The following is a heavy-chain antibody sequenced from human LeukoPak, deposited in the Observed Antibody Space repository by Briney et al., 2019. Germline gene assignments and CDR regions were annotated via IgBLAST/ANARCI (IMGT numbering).Heavy chain of an antibody. Sequence: GGSLRLSCTASGFTFKSYTMSWVRQAPGKGLEEVSDISNYGGNSYYAGSSKGRLTISRGNSKTTLYPHMGSLRAEDTALCYCARDLGPAGAPPLSTGLVGSWGQGTLVTVSS. CDR2: ISNYGGNS. CDR3: ARDLGPAGAPPLSTGLVGS. J-gene: IGHJ4*02. CDR1: GFTFKSYT. V-gene: IGHV3-23*01. D-gene: IGHD1-14*01.